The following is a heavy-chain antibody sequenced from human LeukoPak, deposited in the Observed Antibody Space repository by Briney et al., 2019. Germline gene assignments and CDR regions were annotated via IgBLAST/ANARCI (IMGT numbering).Heavy chain of an antibody. Sequence: GRSLRLSCAASGFTFSSYSMNWVRQAPGKGLEWVSSISGSSSYINYADSGKGRFTISRDNAKNSLYLQMNSLRAEDTAVYYCARDPHVVENYFDYWGQGTLVTVSS. CDR3: ARDPHVVENYFDY. D-gene: IGHD2-15*01. CDR2: ISGSSSYI. J-gene: IGHJ4*02. CDR1: GFTFSSYS. V-gene: IGHV3-21*01.